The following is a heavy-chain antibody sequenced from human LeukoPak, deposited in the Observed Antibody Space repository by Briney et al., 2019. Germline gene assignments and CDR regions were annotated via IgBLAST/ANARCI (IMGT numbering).Heavy chain of an antibody. Sequence: SETLSLTCTVSGGSISSSSYYWGWIRQPPGKGLEWIGSIYYSGSTYYNPSLRSRVTISVDTSNNQFSLKVNSVTAADTAVYYCARDAGHQLSRRNYYAMDVWGQGTTVTVSS. CDR2: IYYSGST. D-gene: IGHD1-1*01. CDR1: GGSISSSSYY. V-gene: IGHV4-39*07. J-gene: IGHJ6*02. CDR3: ARDAGHQLSRRNYYAMDV.